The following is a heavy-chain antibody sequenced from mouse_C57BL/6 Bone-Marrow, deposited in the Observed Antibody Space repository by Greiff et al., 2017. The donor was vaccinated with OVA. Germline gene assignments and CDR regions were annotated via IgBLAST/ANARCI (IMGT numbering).Heavy chain of an antibody. Sequence: QVQLQQPGAELVKPGASVKLSCKASGYTFTSYWMHWVKQRPGQGLEWIGMIHPNSGSTNYNEKFKSKATLTVDKSSSTAYMQLSSLTSEDSAVYYCAGRDYGPDYYAMDYWGQGTSVTVSS. V-gene: IGHV1-64*01. CDR1: GYTFTSYW. CDR3: AGRDYGPDYYAMDY. D-gene: IGHD2-4*01. J-gene: IGHJ4*01. CDR2: IHPNSGST.